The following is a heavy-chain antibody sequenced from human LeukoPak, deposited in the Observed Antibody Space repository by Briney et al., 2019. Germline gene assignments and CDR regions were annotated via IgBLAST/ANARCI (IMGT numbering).Heavy chain of an antibody. Sequence: QSGGSLGLSCAASGFTFSNYAMSWVRQAPGKGLEWVSLISGITTNTYYADSVKGRFTISRDNSKNTLDLQMNSLRAEDTAGYYCAKHLLVGGTRGAYAFDIWGRGTMVTVSS. CDR1: GFTFSNYA. D-gene: IGHD1-26*01. J-gene: IGHJ3*02. V-gene: IGHV3-23*01. CDR3: AKHLLVGGTRGAYAFDI. CDR2: ISGITTNT.